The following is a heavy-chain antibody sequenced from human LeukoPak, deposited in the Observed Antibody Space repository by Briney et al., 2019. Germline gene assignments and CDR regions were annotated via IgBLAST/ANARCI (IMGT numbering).Heavy chain of an antibody. D-gene: IGHD5-24*01. Sequence: GGSLRLSCAASGFTFSAYWMHWVRQAPGQGLAWVSRTDTEGTSTHYADSVKGRFTVSRDNAKNTVYLQMNSLRAEDTAVYYCARDSYNNVDYWGQGTLVTVSS. CDR1: GFTFSAYW. J-gene: IGHJ4*02. CDR3: ARDSYNNVDY. CDR2: TDTEGTST. V-gene: IGHV3-74*01.